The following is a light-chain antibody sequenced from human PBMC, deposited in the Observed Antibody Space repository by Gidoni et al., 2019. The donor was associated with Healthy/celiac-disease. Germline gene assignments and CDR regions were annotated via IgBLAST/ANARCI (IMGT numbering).Light chain of an antibody. V-gene: IGKV3-20*01. CDR2: GAS. J-gene: IGKJ1*01. CDR1: QSVSSSY. Sequence: ELVLTQSPGTLSLSPGERATLSCRASQSVSSSYLAWDQQKPGQAPRLLSYGASSRATGIPDRFSGSGSGTDFTLTISRLEPEDFAVYYCQQYGSSPPWTFGQGTKVEIK. CDR3: QQYGSSPPWT.